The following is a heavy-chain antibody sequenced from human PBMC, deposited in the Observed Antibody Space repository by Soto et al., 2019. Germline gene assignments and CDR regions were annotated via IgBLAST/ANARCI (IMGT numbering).Heavy chain of an antibody. CDR2: ISSSSGST. CDR1: GFTFSNYA. Sequence: VQLLESGGGLVQPGGSLRLSCAASGFTFSNYAMNWVRQAPGKGLEWVSTISSSSGSTYYADSVKGRFTISRDNSKNFLYLQMNSLRGDDTAVYYCVKVGSERYSGQHSDYWGQGTLVTISS. D-gene: IGHD5-12*01. J-gene: IGHJ4*02. CDR3: VKVGSERYSGQHSDY. V-gene: IGHV3-23*01.